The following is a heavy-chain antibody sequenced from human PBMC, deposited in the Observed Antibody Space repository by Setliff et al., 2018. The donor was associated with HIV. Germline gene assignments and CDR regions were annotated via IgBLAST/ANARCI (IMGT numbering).Heavy chain of an antibody. CDR3: ARMQAYYNFWRSTYYFDY. J-gene: IGHJ4*02. CDR1: GYPFTSYG. CDR2: ISPYNGDA. Sequence: VASVKVSCKASGYPFTSYGICWVRQAPGHGLEWMGYISPYNGDAYYAEKFQGRVTMTTDTSTTAVSMELTNLRSDDTAVYFCARMQAYYNFWRSTYYFDYWGQGTPVTSPQ. D-gene: IGHD3-3*01. V-gene: IGHV1-18*01.